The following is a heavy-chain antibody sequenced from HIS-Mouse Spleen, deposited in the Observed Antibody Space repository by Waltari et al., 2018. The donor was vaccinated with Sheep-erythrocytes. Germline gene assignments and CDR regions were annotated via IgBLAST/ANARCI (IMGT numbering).Heavy chain of an antibody. D-gene: IGHD3-22*01. CDR1: GGSISSSSYY. CDR2: IYYIGGT. J-gene: IGHJ4*02. V-gene: IGHV4-39*01. CDR3: ARLYYYDSSGYYFDY. Sequence: QLQLQESGPGLVKPSETLSLTCTVSGGSISSSSYYWVWIRQPPGKGLEWIGSIYYIGGTYYNPSLKRRVTISVDTSKNQFSRKLSSVTAADTAVYYCARLYYYDSSGYYFDYWGQGTLVTVSS.